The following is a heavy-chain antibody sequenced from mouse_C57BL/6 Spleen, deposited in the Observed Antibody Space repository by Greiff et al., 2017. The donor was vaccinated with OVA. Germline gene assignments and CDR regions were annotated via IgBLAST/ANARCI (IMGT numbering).Heavy chain of an antibody. CDR3: ARESYYANPGFAY. J-gene: IGHJ3*01. D-gene: IGHD2-1*01. CDR2: IYPSDSDT. V-gene: IGHV1-61*01. CDR1: GYTFTSYW. Sequence: VQLQQPGAELVRPGSSVKLSCKASGYTFTSYWMDWVKQRPGQGLEWIGNIYPSDSDTHYNQKFKDKATLTVEKSSSTAYMQLSSLTSADSAVYYCARESYYANPGFAYWGQGTLVTVSA.